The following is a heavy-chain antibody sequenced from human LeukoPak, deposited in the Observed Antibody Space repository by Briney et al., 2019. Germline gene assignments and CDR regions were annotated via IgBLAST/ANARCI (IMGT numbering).Heavy chain of an antibody. CDR1: GFTFSSYA. CDR2: IRGSGSST. V-gene: IGHV3-23*01. J-gene: IGHJ4*02. Sequence: GGSLRLSCAASGFTFSSYAMSWVRQAPGKGLEWVSAIRGSGSSTYCADSVKGRFTISRDSSKNTLYLQMNSLRAEDTAVYYCAGYNCSSTRCYTGGFDYWGQGTLVTVSS. CDR3: AGYNCSSTRCYTGGFDY. D-gene: IGHD2-2*02.